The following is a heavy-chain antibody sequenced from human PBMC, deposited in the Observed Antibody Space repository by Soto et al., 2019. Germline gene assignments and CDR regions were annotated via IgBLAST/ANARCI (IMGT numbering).Heavy chain of an antibody. Sequence: QVQLQESGPGLVKPSGTLSLTCAVSGGSISSSNWWSWVRQPPGKGLEWIGEIYHSGSTNYNPSLKSRVTRTVAKFKNQFSLKPSSGTAAATAVYYCARVAVAGTRVDYWGQGTLGTVSS. D-gene: IGHD6-19*01. V-gene: IGHV4-4*02. CDR2: IYHSGST. CDR1: GGSISSSNW. J-gene: IGHJ4*02. CDR3: ARVAVAGTRVDY.